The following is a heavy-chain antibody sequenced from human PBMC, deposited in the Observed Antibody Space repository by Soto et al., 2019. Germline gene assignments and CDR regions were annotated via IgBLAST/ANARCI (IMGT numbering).Heavy chain of an antibody. CDR1: GGSFRGYY. J-gene: IGHJ6*02. D-gene: IGHD3-3*01. CDR3: AKGPRPLRYDFSSGFYSKGMDV. V-gene: IGHV4-34*01. CDR2: INYSRST. Sequence: QVQLQQWGAGLFKASETLYITCAVYGGSFRGYYSSWIRQPPGKGLEWIGEINYSRSTNYNPSLKSRVNVSVDTSKNQISLKVSSVTAEVTSMYYCAKGPRPLRYDFSSGFYSKGMDVWGQGTTVTVSS.